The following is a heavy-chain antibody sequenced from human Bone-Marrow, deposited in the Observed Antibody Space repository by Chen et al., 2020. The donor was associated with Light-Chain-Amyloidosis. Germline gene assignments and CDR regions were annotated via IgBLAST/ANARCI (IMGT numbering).Heavy chain of an antibody. J-gene: IGHJ4*02. Sequence: KISCKGSGYTFPNYWIGWVRQMPGKGLEWMGVIYPDDSDARYSPSFEGQVTISADKSITTAYLQWRSLKASDTAMYYCARRRDGYNFDYWGQGTLVNVSS. CDR2: IYPDDSDA. CDR3: ARRRDGYNFDY. CDR1: GYTFPNYW. V-gene: IGHV5-51*01. D-gene: IGHD5-12*01.